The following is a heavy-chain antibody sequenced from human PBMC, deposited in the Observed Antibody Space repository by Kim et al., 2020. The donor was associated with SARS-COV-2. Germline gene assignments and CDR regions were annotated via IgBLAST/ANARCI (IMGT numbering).Heavy chain of an antibody. D-gene: IGHD2-2*01. Sequence: VKSRFTISRDNSRNTLYMQMNSQRAEDTDVYYCAKSTNWGVISLSNFDYWGQGALVTVSS. J-gene: IGHJ4*02. CDR3: AKSTNWGVISLSNFDY. V-gene: IGHV3-23*01.